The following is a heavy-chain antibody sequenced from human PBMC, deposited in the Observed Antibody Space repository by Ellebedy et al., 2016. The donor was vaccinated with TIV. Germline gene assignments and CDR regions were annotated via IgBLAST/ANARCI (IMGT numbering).Heavy chain of an antibody. V-gene: IGHV4-34*01. J-gene: IGHJ4*02. CDR3: ARLNYDFGDY. CDR1: GGSFSGYY. D-gene: IGHD3-3*01. CDR2: INHSGST. Sequence: SETLSLTXAVYGGSFSGYYWSWFRQPPGKGLEWIGEINHSGSTNYNPSLKSRVTISVDTSKNQFSLKLSSVTAADTAVYYCARLNYDFGDYWGQGTLVTVSS.